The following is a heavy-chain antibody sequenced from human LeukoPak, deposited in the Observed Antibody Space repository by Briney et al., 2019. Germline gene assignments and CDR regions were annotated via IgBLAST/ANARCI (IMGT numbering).Heavy chain of an antibody. CDR3: ARGYLIDY. Sequence: GGSLRLSCAASGFTVNSDYMSWVRQAPGKGLEWVSVVYSGDRTYYADSVKGRFTISRDDSTNTLYLLMNSLRAEDTAVYYCARGYLIDYWGQGTLVTVSS. D-gene: IGHD1-26*01. V-gene: IGHV3-66*01. J-gene: IGHJ4*02. CDR1: GFTVNSDY. CDR2: VYSGDRT.